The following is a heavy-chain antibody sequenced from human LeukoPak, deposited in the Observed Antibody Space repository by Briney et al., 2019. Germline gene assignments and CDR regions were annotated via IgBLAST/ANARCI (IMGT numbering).Heavy chain of an antibody. D-gene: IGHD2/OR15-2a*01. V-gene: IGHV3-74*03. CDR3: TRSGYYNGYDY. Sequence: GGSLRLSCVASGFTFSGHWMHWVRQVPGKGLLAVSRITPDGRATAYADSVKGRFTISRDNAKNTLYLEMNSLTAEDTPLYYCTRSGYYNGYDYWGQGTLVTVSS. CDR1: GFTFSGHW. CDR2: ITPDGRAT. J-gene: IGHJ4*02.